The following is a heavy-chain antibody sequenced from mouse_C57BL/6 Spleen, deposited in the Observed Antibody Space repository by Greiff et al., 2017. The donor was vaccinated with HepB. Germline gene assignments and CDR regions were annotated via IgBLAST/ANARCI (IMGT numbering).Heavy chain of an antibody. CDR2: ISSGSSTI. Sequence: EVMLVESGGGLVKPGGSLKLSCAASGFTFSDYGMHWVRQAPEKGLEWVAYISSGSSTIYYADTVQGRFTISRDNAKNTLFLQMTSLRSEDTAMYYCANLGRGYFDYWGQGTTLTVSS. V-gene: IGHV5-17*01. D-gene: IGHD4-1*01. CDR1: GFTFSDYG. CDR3: ANLGRGYFDY. J-gene: IGHJ2*01.